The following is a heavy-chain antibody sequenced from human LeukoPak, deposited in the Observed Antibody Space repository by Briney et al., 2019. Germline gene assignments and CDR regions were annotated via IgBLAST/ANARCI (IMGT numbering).Heavy chain of an antibody. J-gene: IGHJ4*02. CDR3: AREGDFSYYDSSGYYY. CDR1: GYTFTSYG. D-gene: IGHD3-22*01. V-gene: IGHV1-18*01. CDR2: ISAYNGNT. Sequence: ASVKVSCKASGYTFTSYGISWVRQAPGQGLEWMGWISAYNGNTNYAQKLQGRVTMTTDTSTSTAYMEPRSLRSDDTAVYYCAREGDFSYYDSSGYYYWGQGTLVTVSS.